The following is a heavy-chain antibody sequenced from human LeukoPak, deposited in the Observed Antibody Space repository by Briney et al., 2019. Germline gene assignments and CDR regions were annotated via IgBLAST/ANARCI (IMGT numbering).Heavy chain of an antibody. CDR2: IYSDDYT. D-gene: IGHD2-8*02. Sequence: GPSLRLSCAPSGFTVTTNYMTWARQAPGKWLEWVSLIYSDDYTYSADSVKGTFTIHRANTKNKLSLQMNSLRDEDTAVYYCERGAGGDALDIWGQGTMVTVSS. CDR3: ERGAGGDALDI. V-gene: IGHV3-66*01. J-gene: IGHJ3*02. CDR1: GFTVTTNY.